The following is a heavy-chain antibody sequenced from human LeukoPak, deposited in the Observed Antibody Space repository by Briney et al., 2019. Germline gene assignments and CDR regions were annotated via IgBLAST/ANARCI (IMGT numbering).Heavy chain of an antibody. CDR1: GDSISSNSAA. J-gene: IGHJ5*02. D-gene: IGHD2-2*01. Sequence: SQTLSLTCAISGDSISSNSAAWNWIRQSPSRGLEWLGRTYYRSKWYNNYAISVKSRITINPDTSKNQFSLQLNSVTPEDTAMYYCARDLCTSSSCPNNWIDPWGQGTLVTVSS. CDR2: TYYRSKWYN. V-gene: IGHV6-1*01. CDR3: ARDLCTSSSCPNNWIDP.